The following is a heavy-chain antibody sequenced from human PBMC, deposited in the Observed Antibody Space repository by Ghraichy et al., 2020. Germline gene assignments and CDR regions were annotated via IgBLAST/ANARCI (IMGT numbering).Heavy chain of an antibody. Sequence: GGSLRLSCAASGFTFSSYWMHWVRQAPGKGLVWVLRINSDGSNIKYADSVKGRFTISRDNAKNTLYLQMNSLRAEDTAVYYCARAPSYSKNAMDVWGQGTTVTVSS. D-gene: IGHD4-11*01. CDR2: INSDGSNI. V-gene: IGHV3-74*03. CDR3: ARAPSYSKNAMDV. J-gene: IGHJ6*02. CDR1: GFTFSSYW.